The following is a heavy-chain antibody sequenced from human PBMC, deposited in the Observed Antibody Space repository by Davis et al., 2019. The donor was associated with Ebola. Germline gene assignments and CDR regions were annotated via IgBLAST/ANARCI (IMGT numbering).Heavy chain of an antibody. CDR2: MNPNSGNT. J-gene: IGHJ5*02. D-gene: IGHD3-3*01. CDR1: GYTFTSYD. CDR3: ASEGGVVITHNWFDP. Sequence: AASVKVSCKASGYTFTSYDINWVRQATGQGLEWMGWMNPNSGNTGYAQKFRGRVTMTRNTSISTAYMELSSLRSEDTAVYYCASEGGVVITHNWFDPWGQGTLVTVSS. V-gene: IGHV1-8*01.